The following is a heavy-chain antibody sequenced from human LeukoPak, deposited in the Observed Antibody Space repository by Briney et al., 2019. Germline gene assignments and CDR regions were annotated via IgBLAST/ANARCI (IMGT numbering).Heavy chain of an antibody. CDR1: SGSINSYY. D-gene: IGHD1-26*01. Sequence: SETLSLTCTVSSGSINSYYWGWVRQPPGKGLEWTGRIYTTGATQYNPSLKSRVTMSIDTSTNQFSLNLRSMTAADTAVYYCGRQGYTASYYFLDFWSQGTIVTVS. V-gene: IGHV4-4*07. CDR2: IYTTGAT. J-gene: IGHJ4*02. CDR3: GRQGYTASYYFLDF.